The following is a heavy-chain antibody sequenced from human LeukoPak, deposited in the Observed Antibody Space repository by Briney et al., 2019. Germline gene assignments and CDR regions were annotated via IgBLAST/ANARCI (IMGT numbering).Heavy chain of an antibody. CDR1: GGSISSGGYY. V-gene: IGHV4-31*03. Sequence: PSQTLSLTCTVSGGSISSGGYYWSWIRQHPGKGLEWIGYIYYSGSTYYNPSLKSRVTISVDTSKNQFSLKLSSVTAADTAVYYCARHIRHSSSRPFDYWGQGTLVTVSS. CDR2: IYYSGST. J-gene: IGHJ4*02. CDR3: ARHIRHSSSRPFDY. D-gene: IGHD6-6*01.